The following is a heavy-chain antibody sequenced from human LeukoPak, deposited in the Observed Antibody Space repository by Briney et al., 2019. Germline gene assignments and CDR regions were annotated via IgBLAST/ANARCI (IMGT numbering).Heavy chain of an antibody. J-gene: IGHJ4*02. Sequence: GGSLRLSCAASGFTFSNAWLNWVRQAPGKGLEWVSYISSSGSTIYYADSVKGRFTISRDNAKNSLYLQMNSLRAEDTAVYYCARDFETSSGWGQGTLVTVSS. CDR2: ISSSGSTI. D-gene: IGHD6-19*01. CDR3: ARDFETSSG. V-gene: IGHV3-48*04. CDR1: GFTFSNAW.